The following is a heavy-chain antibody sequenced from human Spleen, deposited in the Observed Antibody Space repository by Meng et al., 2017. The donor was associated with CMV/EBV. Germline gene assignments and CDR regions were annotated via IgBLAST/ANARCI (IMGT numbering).Heavy chain of an antibody. CDR3: ARDPGDPTYGMDV. J-gene: IGHJ6*02. V-gene: IGHV3-30*02. D-gene: IGHD3-16*01. CDR2: IHFDGENK. CDR1: GFSFYWYG. Sequence: GGSLRLSCAASGFSFYWYGMHWVRQAPGKGLEWVAFIHFDGENKYYADSVKGRFNFSRDNSKSTLYLQMNSLRGEDTAMYYCARDPGDPTYGMDVWGPGTTVTVSS.